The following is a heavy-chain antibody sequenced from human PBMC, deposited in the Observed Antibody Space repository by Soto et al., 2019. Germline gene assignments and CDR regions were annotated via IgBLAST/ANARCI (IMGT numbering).Heavy chain of an antibody. D-gene: IGHD4-4*01. CDR1: GFTVSRNY. Sequence: EVQLVETGGGLIQPGGSLRLSCAASGFTVSRNYMSWVRQAPEKGLEWVSVIFTGGTTSYADSVKGRFTISKDDSKNTLYLQMNSLRAEDTAVYYCARDYSYYSYYAMDVWGQGTTVTVSS. CDR2: IFTGGTT. J-gene: IGHJ6*02. V-gene: IGHV3-53*02. CDR3: ARDYSYYSYYAMDV.